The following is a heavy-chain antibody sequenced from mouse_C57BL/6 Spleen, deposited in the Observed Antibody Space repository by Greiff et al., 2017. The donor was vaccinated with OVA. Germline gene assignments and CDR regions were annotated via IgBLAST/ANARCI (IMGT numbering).Heavy chain of an antibody. D-gene: IGHD4-1*01. V-gene: IGHV1-50*01. Sequence: QVQLQQPGAELVKPGASVKLSCKASGYTFTSYWMQWVKQRPGQGLEWIGEIDPSDSYTNYNQKFKGKATLTVDTSSSTAYMQLSSLTSEDSAVYYCAREANWNYYDDGGQGTTLTVAS. CDR3: AREANWNYYDD. CDR1: GYTFTSYW. J-gene: IGHJ2*01. CDR2: IDPSDSYT.